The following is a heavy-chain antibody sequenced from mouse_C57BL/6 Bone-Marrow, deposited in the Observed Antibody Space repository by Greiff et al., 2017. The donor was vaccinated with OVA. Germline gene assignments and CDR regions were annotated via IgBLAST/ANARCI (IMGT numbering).Heavy chain of an antibody. J-gene: IGHJ3*01. V-gene: IGHV1-69*01. CDR1: GYTFTSYW. Sequence: VQLQQPGAELVMPGASVKLSCKASGYTFTSYWMHWVKQRPGQGLEWIGEIDPSDSYPNYNQKFKGKSTLTVDKSSSTAYMQLSSLTSEDSAVYYCARESTMVTPWFAYWGQGTLVTVSA. CDR3: ARESTMVTPWFAY. D-gene: IGHD2-2*01. CDR2: IDPSDSYP.